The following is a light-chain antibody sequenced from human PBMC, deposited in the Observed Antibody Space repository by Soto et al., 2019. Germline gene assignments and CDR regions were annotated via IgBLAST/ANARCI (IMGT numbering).Light chain of an antibody. CDR3: QQCGSSPRT. CDR1: QSVSSSY. J-gene: IGKJ1*01. Sequence: EIVLTQSPGTLSLSPGERATLSCRASQSVSSSYLAWYQQRLGQAPRLLIYGASSRATGIPDRFSGSGSGTDFTLTISRLEPEDFAVYYCQQCGSSPRTFGQGTKVDI. CDR2: GAS. V-gene: IGKV3-20*01.